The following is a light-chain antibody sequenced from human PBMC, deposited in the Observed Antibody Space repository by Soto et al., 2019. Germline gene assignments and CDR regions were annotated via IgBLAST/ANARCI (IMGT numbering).Light chain of an antibody. Sequence: DIQMTQSPSTLSASVGDRVSITCRASQSISSQLAWYQQKPGKAPNLLIYQASNLETGVPSRFTGSGSGTEFTLTISSLQPDDVATYCCLQYQSYWTFGHGTKVEVK. CDR1: QSISSQ. CDR2: QAS. V-gene: IGKV1-5*03. CDR3: LQYQSYWT. J-gene: IGKJ1*01.